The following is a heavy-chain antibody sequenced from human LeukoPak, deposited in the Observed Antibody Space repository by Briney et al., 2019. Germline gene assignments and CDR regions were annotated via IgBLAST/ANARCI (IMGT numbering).Heavy chain of an antibody. CDR3: ARSYDYVWGSYRWNWFDP. D-gene: IGHD3-16*02. CDR1: GFTFSSYS. CDR2: ISSSSSYI. V-gene: IGHV3-21*01. J-gene: IGHJ5*02. Sequence: GGSLRLSCAASGFTFSSYSMNWVRQAPGKGLEWVTSISSSSSYIYYADSVKGRFTIPRDNAKNSLYLQMNSLRAEDTAVYYCARSYDYVWGSYRWNWFDPWGQGTLVTVSS.